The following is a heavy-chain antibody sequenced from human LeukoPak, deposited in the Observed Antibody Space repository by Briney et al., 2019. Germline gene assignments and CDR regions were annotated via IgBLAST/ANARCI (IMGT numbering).Heavy chain of an antibody. CDR3: ARDRRDLTCSSTSCHYYFDY. CDR1: GGSISSGGYY. V-gene: IGHV4-30-2*01. J-gene: IGHJ4*02. D-gene: IGHD2-2*01. CDR2: IYHSGST. Sequence: SETLSLTCTVSGGSISSGGYYWSWIRQPPGKGLEWIGYIYHSGSTYYNPSLKSRVTISVDRSKNQFSLKLSSVTAADTAVYYCARDRRDLTCSSTSCHYYFDYWGQGTLVTVSS.